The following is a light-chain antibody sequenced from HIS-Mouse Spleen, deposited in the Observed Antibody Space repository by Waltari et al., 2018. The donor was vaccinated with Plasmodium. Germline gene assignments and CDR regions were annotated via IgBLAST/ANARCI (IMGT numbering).Light chain of an antibody. J-gene: IGKJ3*01. CDR2: GAS. CDR1: QSVSSN. Sequence: DIVMTQSPATLPVSPRERHALSCRASQSVSSNLAWYQQKPGQAPRLLIYGASTRATGIPARFSGSGSGTEFTLTISSLQSEDFAVYYCQQYNNWSFTFGPGTKVDIK. CDR3: QQYNNWSFT. V-gene: IGKV3-15*01.